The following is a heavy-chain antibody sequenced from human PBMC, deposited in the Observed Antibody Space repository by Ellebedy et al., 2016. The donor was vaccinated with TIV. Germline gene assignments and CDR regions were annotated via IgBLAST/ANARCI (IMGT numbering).Heavy chain of an antibody. J-gene: IGHJ4*02. D-gene: IGHD3-3*02. CDR2: IYSGGST. Sequence: GESLKISCAASGFTVSSNYMSWVRQAPGKGLEWVSLIYSGGSTFYADSVRGRFTISRDNSKNTLNLQMNSLRAEDTALYYCAKGIRILGNLWNSVQVAWGQGTLVTVSS. V-gene: IGHV3-66*01. CDR3: AKGIRILGNLWNSVQVA. CDR1: GFTVSSNY.